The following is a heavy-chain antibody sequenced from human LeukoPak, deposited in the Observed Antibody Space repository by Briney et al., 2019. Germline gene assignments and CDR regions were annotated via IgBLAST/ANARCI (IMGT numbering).Heavy chain of an antibody. D-gene: IGHD2-2*01. CDR1: GGSIYSYY. Sequence: SETLSLTCTVSGGSIYSYYWSWIRQPPGKGLEWIGYIYYSGSTNYNPSLKSRVTISVDTSKNQFSLKLNSVTAADKAVYYCARQVRYCSSTTCSPFDYWGQGTLVTVSS. CDR2: IYYSGST. V-gene: IGHV4-59*01. J-gene: IGHJ4*02. CDR3: ARQVRYCSSTTCSPFDY.